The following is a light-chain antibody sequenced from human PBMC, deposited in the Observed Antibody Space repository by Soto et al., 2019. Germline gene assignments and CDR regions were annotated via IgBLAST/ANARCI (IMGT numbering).Light chain of an antibody. J-gene: IGKJ2*01. V-gene: IGKV1-5*01. CDR1: QSISVY. CDR2: GGS. Sequence: DIQMTQSPSTLSASVGDRVTITCRASQSISVYLAWYQQRPREAPKLLIYGGSSLESGVPSRFSGSGSGTEFTLTISSPQPTDVATYSCRQYATSSPPFGQGTKLEI. CDR3: RQYATSSPP.